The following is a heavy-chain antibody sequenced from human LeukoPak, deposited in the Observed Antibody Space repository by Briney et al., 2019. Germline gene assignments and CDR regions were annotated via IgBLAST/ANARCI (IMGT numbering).Heavy chain of an antibody. CDR3: AKQFGSGDHYYYYMDV. CDR2: ISAGGGST. D-gene: IGHD3-10*01. CDR1: GFTFSSLA. V-gene: IGHV3-23*01. Sequence: PGGSLRLSCAASGFTFSSLAMSWVRQAPGKGLECVSSISAGGGSTYYADFVKRRFTISRDNSQHTLYLQMNSLRAEDTAVHSYAKQFGSGDHYYYYMDVWGKGTTVIVSS. J-gene: IGHJ6*03.